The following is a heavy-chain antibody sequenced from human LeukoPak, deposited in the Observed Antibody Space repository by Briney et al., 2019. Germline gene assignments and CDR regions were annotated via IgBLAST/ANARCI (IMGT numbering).Heavy chain of an antibody. CDR1: GYSFTSYW. J-gene: IGHJ3*02. V-gene: IGHV5-51*01. CDR3: ARGVYYYDSSGPPNAFDI. Sequence: GESLQISCKGSGYSFTSYWIGWVRQMPGKGLEWMGIIYPGDSDTRYSPSFQGQVTISADKSISTAYLQWSSLKASDTAMYYCARGVYYYDSSGPPNAFDIWGQGTMVTVSS. CDR2: IYPGDSDT. D-gene: IGHD3-22*01.